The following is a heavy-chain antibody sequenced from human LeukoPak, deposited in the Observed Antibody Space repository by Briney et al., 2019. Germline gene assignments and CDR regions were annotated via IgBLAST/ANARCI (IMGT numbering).Heavy chain of an antibody. D-gene: IGHD4-17*01. CDR1: GFTFNNYS. CDR3: AKVPEYGDFIFDY. V-gene: IGHV3-43*02. J-gene: IGHJ4*02. CDR2: ISGDGSRT. Sequence: GGTLRLSCPASGFTFNNYSRNWVRQPPGKGLEWVSFISGDGSRTSYADSVKGRFTISRDNSKNSLYLQMNSLRTADTALYYCAKVPEYGDFIFDYWGQGTLVTVSS.